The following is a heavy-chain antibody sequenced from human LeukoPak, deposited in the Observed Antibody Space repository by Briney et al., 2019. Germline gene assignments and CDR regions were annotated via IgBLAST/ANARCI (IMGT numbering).Heavy chain of an antibody. CDR3: AKPLSSLLWFGDHPGH. J-gene: IGHJ4*02. CDR2: ISDSGGGS. D-gene: IGHD3-10*01. CDR1: GFTFSSHA. V-gene: IGHV3-23*01. Sequence: GGSLRLSCAASGFTFSSHAMTWVRQAPGKGLEWVSAISDSGGGSYFADSVKGRFTISRDNSKNTLYLQMNSLRAEDTAVYYCAKPLSSLLWFGDHPGHWGQGTLVTVSS.